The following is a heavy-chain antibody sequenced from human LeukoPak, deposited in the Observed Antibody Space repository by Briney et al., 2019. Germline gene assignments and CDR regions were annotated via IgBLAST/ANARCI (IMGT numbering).Heavy chain of an antibody. CDR3: ARDQGGFSGYDPFYFDY. J-gene: IGHJ4*02. CDR2: IYYRGST. V-gene: IGHV4-31*03. Sequence: PSETLSLTCTVSGASISSGGYYWSWIRQHPGKDLEWIGHIYYRGSTYYNPSLKSRVTISVDTSKNQFSLKLSSVTAADTAVYYCARDQGGFSGYDPFYFDYRGQGTLVTVSS. D-gene: IGHD5-12*01. CDR1: GASISSGGYY.